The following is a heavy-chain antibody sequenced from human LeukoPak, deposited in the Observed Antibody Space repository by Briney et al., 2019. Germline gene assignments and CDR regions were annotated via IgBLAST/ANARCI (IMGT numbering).Heavy chain of an antibody. CDR1: GYTFTSYY. Sequence: GASVKVSCKASGYTFTSYYMHWVRLAPGQGLEWMGIINPSGGSTSYAQKFQGRVTMTRDTSTSTVYMELSSLRSEDTAVYYCARGRSITMIVVVPFDYWGQGTLVTVSS. J-gene: IGHJ4*02. CDR2: INPSGGST. CDR3: ARGRSITMIVVVPFDY. V-gene: IGHV1-46*01. D-gene: IGHD3-22*01.